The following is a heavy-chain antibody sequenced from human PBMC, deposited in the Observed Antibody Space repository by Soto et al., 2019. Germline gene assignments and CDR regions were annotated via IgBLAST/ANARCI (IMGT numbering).Heavy chain of an antibody. D-gene: IGHD1-1*01. V-gene: IGHV4-31*03. CDR3: ARFLWSELEYGMDV. Sequence: KPSETLSLTCTVSGGSISSGGYYWSWIRQHPGKGLEWIGYIYYSGSTYYNPSLKSRVTISVDTSKNQFSLKLSSVTAADTAVYYCARFLWSELEYGMDVWGQGTTVTVSS. CDR1: GGSISSGGYY. J-gene: IGHJ6*02. CDR2: IYYSGST.